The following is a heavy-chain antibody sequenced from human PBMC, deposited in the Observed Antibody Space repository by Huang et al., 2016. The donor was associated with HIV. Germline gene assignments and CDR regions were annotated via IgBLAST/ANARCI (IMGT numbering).Heavy chain of an antibody. CDR1: GYTFTSNH. D-gene: IGHD6-19*01. J-gene: IGHJ3*01. CDR2: INPRGGTT. Sequence: VQLVQSGAEVKKPGASVKVSCKASGYTFTSNHIHWVRQAPGQGLEWMGKINPRGGTTAYAQKFQGRVTMTRDTSTTTVYMVVSSLRSEDTAVYYCAKAGSGWSLMGDALDVWGQGTMVTVSS. V-gene: IGHV1-46*03. CDR3: AKAGSGWSLMGDALDV.